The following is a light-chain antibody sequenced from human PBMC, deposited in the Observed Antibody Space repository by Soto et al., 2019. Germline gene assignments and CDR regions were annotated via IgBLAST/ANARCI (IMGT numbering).Light chain of an antibody. CDR2: EGS. Sequence: QSALTQPASVSGSPGQSITISCTGTSSDVGNYNLVSWYQQHPDKAPKLMIYEGSKRPSGVSNRFSGSKSGNTASLTISGLQAEDEADYYCCSYADSSTLVFGGGTKLTVL. CDR1: SSDVGNYNL. V-gene: IGLV2-23*01. CDR3: CSYADSSTLV. J-gene: IGLJ2*01.